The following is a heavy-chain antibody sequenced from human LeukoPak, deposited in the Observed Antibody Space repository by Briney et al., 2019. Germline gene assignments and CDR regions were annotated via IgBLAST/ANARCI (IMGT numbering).Heavy chain of an antibody. D-gene: IGHD3-22*01. CDR2: MCGTAGCT. Sequence: PGGSLTLSCQASGFTFYMYAMSWVRQAPGKGLEWVASMCGTAGCTFYPDSVKGRFTISRHNSKNVLYLRMNSLTAEDTAIYYCAKDRPNFHENSGHYYRRDGDSWGQGTLVTVSS. CDR3: AKDRPNFHENSGHYYRRDGDS. CDR1: GFTFYMYA. V-gene: IGHV3-23*01. J-gene: IGHJ5*01.